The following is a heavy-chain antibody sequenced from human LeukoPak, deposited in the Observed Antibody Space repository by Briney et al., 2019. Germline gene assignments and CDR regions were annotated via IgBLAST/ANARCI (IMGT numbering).Heavy chain of an antibody. D-gene: IGHD5-18*01. Sequence: ASVKVSCKASGYTFTGYYMHWVRQAPGQGLEWMGWINPNSGGTNYAQKFQGRVTMTRGTSISTAYMELSRLRSDDTAVYYCARDHYPASKGNRPSAMVALGGDYWGQGTLVTVSS. CDR2: INPNSGGT. J-gene: IGHJ4*02. CDR3: ARDHYPASKGNRPSAMVALGGDY. V-gene: IGHV1-2*02. CDR1: GYTFTGYY.